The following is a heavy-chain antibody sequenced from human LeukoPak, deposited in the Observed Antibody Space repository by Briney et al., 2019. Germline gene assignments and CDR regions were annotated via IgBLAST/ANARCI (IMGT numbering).Heavy chain of an antibody. Sequence: PGRSLRLSCAASGFTFNNYGMHWVRQAPGKGLEWVAAISYDGSNKYYADSVKGRFTISRDNSKNTLYLQMNSLRAEDTAVYYCAKDYCSSSSCYGEYWGQGTLVTVSS. D-gene: IGHD2-2*01. V-gene: IGHV3-30*18. CDR2: ISYDGSNK. CDR1: GFTFNNYG. J-gene: IGHJ4*02. CDR3: AKDYCSSSSCYGEY.